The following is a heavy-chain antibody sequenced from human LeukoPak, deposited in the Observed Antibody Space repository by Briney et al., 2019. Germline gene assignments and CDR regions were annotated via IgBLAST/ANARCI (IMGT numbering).Heavy chain of an antibody. CDR2: ISDSGART. V-gene: IGHV3-23*01. J-gene: IGHJ4*02. CDR3: AKRGVVIRVILVGFHKEAYYFDS. CDR1: GITLSNYG. Sequence: GGSLRLSCAVSGITLSNYGMSSVRQAPGKGLEWVAGISDSGARTNYADSVKGRFTISRDNPKNTLYLRMNSLRAEDTAVYFCAKRGVVIRVILVGFHKEAYYFDSWGQGALVTVSS. D-gene: IGHD3-22*01.